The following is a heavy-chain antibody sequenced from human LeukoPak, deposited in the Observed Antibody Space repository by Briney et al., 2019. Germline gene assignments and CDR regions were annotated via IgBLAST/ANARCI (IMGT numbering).Heavy chain of an antibody. CDR1: GFTFSSYW. V-gene: IGHV3-48*01. D-gene: IGHD6-19*01. CDR3: ASAAGPFDN. CDR2: ISSSSSTI. Sequence: GGSLRLSCAASGFTFSSYWMNWVRQAPGKGLEWVSYISSSSSTIYYADSVKGRFTISRDNSKNTLYLQMNSLRAEDTALYYCASAAGPFDNWGQGTLVTVSS. J-gene: IGHJ4*02.